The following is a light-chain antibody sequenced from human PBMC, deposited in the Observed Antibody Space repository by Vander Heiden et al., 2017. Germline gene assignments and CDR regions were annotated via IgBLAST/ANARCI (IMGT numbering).Light chain of an antibody. J-gene: IGLJ1*01. CDR2: DVS. Sequence: QSALTQPASVSGSPGQSITISCPGTMSDVGGYNYASWYQQHPGKAPKLMIYDVSNRPSGVSNRFSGSKSGNTASLTISGLQAEDEGDYYCSSYTSRSTGVFGTGTKVTVL. V-gene: IGLV2-14*01. CDR3: SSYTSRSTGV. CDR1: MSDVGGYNY.